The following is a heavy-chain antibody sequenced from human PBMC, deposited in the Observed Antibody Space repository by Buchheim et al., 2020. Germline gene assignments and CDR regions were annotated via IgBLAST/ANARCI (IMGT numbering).Heavy chain of an antibody. CDR3: ARDVRFLEWLYLDY. J-gene: IGHJ4*02. CDR1: GGSISSYY. CDR2: IYYSGST. Sequence: QVQLQESGPGLVKPSETLSLTCTVSGGSISSYYWSWIRQPPGKGLEWIGYIYYSGSTNYNPSLKGRVNISVDTSKNQFYLTLSSVTAADTAVYYCARDVRFLEWLYLDYWGQGTL. V-gene: IGHV4-59*01. D-gene: IGHD3-3*01.